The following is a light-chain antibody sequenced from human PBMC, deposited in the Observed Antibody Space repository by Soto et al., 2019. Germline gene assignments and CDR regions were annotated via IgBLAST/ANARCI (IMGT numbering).Light chain of an antibody. CDR2: AAS. CDR1: QHIGTY. Sequence: AIRMTQSPSSFSASTGDRVTITCRASQHIGTYLARYQQKPGKAPNLLIYAASTLQSGVPSRFSGSGSGTDFTLTISCLQAEDFATYYCQQYYDYPRTFGQGTKVEIK. CDR3: QQYYDYPRT. V-gene: IGKV1-8*01. J-gene: IGKJ1*01.